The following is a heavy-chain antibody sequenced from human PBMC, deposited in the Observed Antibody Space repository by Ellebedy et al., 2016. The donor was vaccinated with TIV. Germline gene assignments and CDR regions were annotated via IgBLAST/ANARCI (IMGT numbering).Heavy chain of an antibody. CDR2: MNPNSGNT. D-gene: IGHD1-26*01. Sequence: AASVKVSCKASGYTFTSYDINWARQATGQGLKWMGWMNPNSGNTGYAQKFQGRVTMTRNTSISTAYMELSSLRSEDTAVYYCARGVRVGYYYGMDVWGQGTTVTVSS. CDR3: ARGVRVGYYYGMDV. V-gene: IGHV1-8*01. J-gene: IGHJ6*02. CDR1: GYTFTSYD.